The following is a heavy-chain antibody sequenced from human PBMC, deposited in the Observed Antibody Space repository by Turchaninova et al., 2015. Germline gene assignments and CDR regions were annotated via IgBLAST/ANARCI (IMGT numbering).Heavy chain of an antibody. CDR1: GYSFTTYA. D-gene: IGHD6-19*01. CDR3: AKDGSRISVAGNMYYFDH. V-gene: IGHV1-3*01. Sequence: QVHLVQSGAEVKKPGASLKVSCKASGYSFTTYAIHWVRKAPGQRHEWMGWLNAGNGNTKYSQECQGRGSMTSDTSASTVYMEVSSMKSEDTALYFCAKDGSRISVAGNMYYFDHWGQGTLVSVSS. CDR2: LNAGNGNT. J-gene: IGHJ4*02.